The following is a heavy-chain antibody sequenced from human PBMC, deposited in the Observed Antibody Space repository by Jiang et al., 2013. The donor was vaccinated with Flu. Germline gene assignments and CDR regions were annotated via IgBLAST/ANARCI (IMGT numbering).Heavy chain of an antibody. V-gene: IGHV1-69*06. Sequence: SCKASGGTFSSYAISWVRQAPGQGLEWMGGIIPIFGTANYAQKFQGRVTITADKSTSTAYMELSSLRSEDTAVYYCARDWGAVAGTFDYWGQGTLVTVSS. CDR3: ARDWGAVAGTFDY. J-gene: IGHJ4*02. CDR2: IIPIFGTA. CDR1: GGTFSSYA. D-gene: IGHD6-19*01.